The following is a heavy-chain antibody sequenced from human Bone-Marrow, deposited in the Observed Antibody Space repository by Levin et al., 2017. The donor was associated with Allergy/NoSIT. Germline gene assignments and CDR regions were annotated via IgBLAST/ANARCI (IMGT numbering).Heavy chain of an antibody. CDR3: TTSLGEYNSGLFDDAFDI. D-gene: IGHD5-12*01. Sequence: GGSLRLSCAASGFTFSSDWIHWVRQAPGKGLVWVSRINSDGTTATYADSVRGRFTISRDNAKSTLYLQMDSLRVEDTAVYYCTTSLGEYNSGLFDDAFDIWGQGTKVTVSS. CDR2: INSDGTTA. V-gene: IGHV3-74*01. CDR1: GFTFSSDW. J-gene: IGHJ3*02.